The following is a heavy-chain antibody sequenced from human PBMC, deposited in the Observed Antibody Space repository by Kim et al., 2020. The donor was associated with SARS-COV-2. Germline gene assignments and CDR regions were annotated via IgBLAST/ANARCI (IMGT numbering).Heavy chain of an antibody. CDR1: GGTFSSYA. CDR2: IIPILGIA. D-gene: IGHD3-22*01. V-gene: IGHV1-69*04. CDR3: AREAYYYDSSGYYGGGAFDI. Sequence: SVKVSCKASGGTFSSYAISWVRQAPGQGLEWMGRIIPILGIANYAQKFQGRVTITADKSTSTAYMELSSLRSEDTAVYYCAREAYYYDSSGYYGGGAFDIWGQGTMVTVSS. J-gene: IGHJ3*02.